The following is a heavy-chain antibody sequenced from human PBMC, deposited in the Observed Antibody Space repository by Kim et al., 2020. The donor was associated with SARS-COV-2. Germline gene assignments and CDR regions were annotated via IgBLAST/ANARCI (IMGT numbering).Heavy chain of an antibody. CDR2: IYYSGST. V-gene: IGHV4-39*01. J-gene: IGHJ5*02. CDR3: ARVGIKRITIFGVVDPINWFDP. CDR1: GGSISSSSYY. D-gene: IGHD3-3*01. Sequence: ETLSLTCTVSGGSISSSSYYWGWIRQPPGKGLEWIGSIYYSGSTYYNPSLKSRVTISVDTSKNQFSLKLSSVTAADTAVYYCARVGIKRITIFGVVDPINWFDPWGQGTLVTVSS.